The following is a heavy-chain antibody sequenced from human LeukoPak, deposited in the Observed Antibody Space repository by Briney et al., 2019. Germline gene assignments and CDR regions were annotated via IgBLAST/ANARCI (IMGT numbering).Heavy chain of an antibody. CDR1: GFTFSSYW. CDR3: VRNWGEDY. CDR2: IKQDGSQK. D-gene: IGHD7-27*01. V-gene: IGHV3-7*01. J-gene: IGHJ4*02. Sequence: GGSLRLSCAASGFTFSSYWMSWVRQAPGKGLEWVANIKQDGSQKYYVDSVKGRFSISRDNAKNSLYLQMDSLRAEDTAIYYCVRNWGEDYWGQGTLVTVSS.